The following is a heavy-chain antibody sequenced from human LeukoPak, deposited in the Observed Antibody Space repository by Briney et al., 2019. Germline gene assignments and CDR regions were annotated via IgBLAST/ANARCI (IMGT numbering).Heavy chain of an antibody. Sequence: QAGGSLRLSCAASGFTFGRYAMTWVRQAPGRGLEWVSIISDDGGATYYADSVKGRFTISRDNSKNTLYLQMNTLRAEDTAVYYCAKGQRVVVPSTRILDVWGKWTTVTVSS. V-gene: IGHV3-23*01. D-gene: IGHD2-15*01. J-gene: IGHJ6*03. CDR1: GFTFGRYA. CDR2: ISDDGGAT. CDR3: AKGQRVVVPSTRILDV.